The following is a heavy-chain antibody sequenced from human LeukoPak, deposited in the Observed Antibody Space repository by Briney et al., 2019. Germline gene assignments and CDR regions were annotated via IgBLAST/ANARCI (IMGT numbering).Heavy chain of an antibody. J-gene: IGHJ5*02. CDR2: VKSLGDT. CDR3: ARCMVLRQGWCNWFDP. Sequence: GGSLRLSCEASGFALRKYAMSWVRRAPGKGLEWVSSVKSLGDTHYADSVKGRFTISRDNSEDTVYLQMNSLRVEDTAIYFCARCMVLRQGWCNWFDPWGQGTLVIVSS. D-gene: IGHD2-8*01. CDR1: GFALRKYA. V-gene: IGHV3-23*01.